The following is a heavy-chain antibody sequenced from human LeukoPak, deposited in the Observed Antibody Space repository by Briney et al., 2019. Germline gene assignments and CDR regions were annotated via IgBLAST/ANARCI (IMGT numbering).Heavy chain of an antibody. CDR1: GFTFSSYA. CDR3: AKAETFDYGDYVAFDY. CDR2: ISGSGGST. J-gene: IGHJ4*02. Sequence: GGSLRLSCAASGFTFSSYAMSWVRQAPGKGLEWVSAISGSGGSTYYADSVKGRFTISRDNSKNTLYLQMNSLRAEDTAVYYCAKAETFDYGDYVAFDYWGQGTLVTVS. D-gene: IGHD4-17*01. V-gene: IGHV3-23*01.